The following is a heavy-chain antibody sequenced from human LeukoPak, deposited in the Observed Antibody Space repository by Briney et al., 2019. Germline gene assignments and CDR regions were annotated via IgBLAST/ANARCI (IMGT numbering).Heavy chain of an antibody. Sequence: MPSETLSLTCTVSGGSLSSYYWSWIRQPPGKELEWIGYIYYSGSTNYNPSLKSRVTISLDTSKNQFSLKLSSVTAADTAVYYCARYSNAVAGARWFDHWGQGTLVTVSS. CDR2: IYYSGST. D-gene: IGHD2-21*01. V-gene: IGHV4-59*01. CDR1: GGSLSSYY. CDR3: ARYSNAVAGARWFDH. J-gene: IGHJ5*02.